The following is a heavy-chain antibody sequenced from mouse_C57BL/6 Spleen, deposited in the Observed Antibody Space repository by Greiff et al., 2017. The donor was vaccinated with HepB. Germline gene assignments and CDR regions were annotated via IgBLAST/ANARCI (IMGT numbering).Heavy chain of an antibody. CDR1: GYTFTDYY. D-gene: IGHD2-1*01. CDR2: INPNNGGT. J-gene: IGHJ3*01. V-gene: IGHV1-26*01. CDR3: APREGYYGKAWFAY. Sequence: EVQLQQSGPELVKPGASVKISCKASGYTFTDYYMNWVKQSHGKSLEWIGDINPNNGGTSYNQKFKGKATLTVDKSSSTAYMELRSLTSEDSAVYYCAPREGYYGKAWFAYWGQGTLVTVSA.